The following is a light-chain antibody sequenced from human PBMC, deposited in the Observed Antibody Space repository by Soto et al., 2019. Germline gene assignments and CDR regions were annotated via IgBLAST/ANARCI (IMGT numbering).Light chain of an antibody. V-gene: IGKV1-33*01. CDR1: QDISRY. J-gene: IGKJ2*01. CDR2: EAS. Sequence: DIQMTQSPSSLSASVGDKVTITCQASQDISRYLSWHQKKPGKAPKLLIHEASNLETGVPSRFTGNGSGTDFAFILSSLQPEDIATYYCQQYDHLPYTFGQGSKLDIK. CDR3: QQYDHLPYT.